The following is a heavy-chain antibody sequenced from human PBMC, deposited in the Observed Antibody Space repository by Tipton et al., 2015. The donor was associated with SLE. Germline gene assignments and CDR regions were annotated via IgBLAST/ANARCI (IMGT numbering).Heavy chain of an antibody. CDR2: IYYSGST. D-gene: IGHD3-9*01. CDR3: AREDFDWLSLRY. Sequence: TLSLTCTVSGGSISSYYWSWIRQPPGKGLEWIGYIYYSGSTNYNPSLKSRVTISVDTSKNQFSLKLSSVTAADTAVYYCAREDFDWLSLRYWGQGTLVTVSS. CDR1: GGSISSYY. J-gene: IGHJ4*02. V-gene: IGHV4-59*12.